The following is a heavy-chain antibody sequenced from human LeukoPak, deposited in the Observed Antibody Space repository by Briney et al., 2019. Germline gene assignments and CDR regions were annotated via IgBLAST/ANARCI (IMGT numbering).Heavy chain of an antibody. CDR1: GFSFLIYS. CDR3: AGGGPNYYMDV. V-gene: IGHV3-21*01. CDR2: IWCSSYHI. J-gene: IGHJ6*03. Sequence: NPGGSLRLSCAASGFSFLIYSMNWVRHAPGKGVEGVSSIWCSSYHIYYAVSVKGQFTISRDNAKNSLYAQMNSVRAEDRDVYYCAGGGPNYYMDVWGKGTTVTVSS.